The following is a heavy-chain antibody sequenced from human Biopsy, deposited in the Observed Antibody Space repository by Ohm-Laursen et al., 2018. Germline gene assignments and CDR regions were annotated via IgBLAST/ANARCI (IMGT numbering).Heavy chain of an antibody. CDR1: GDSINSSY. V-gene: IGHV4-59*08. Sequence: TLSLICAVSGDSINSSYWSWIRQAPGKGLEWIGFISNSGNTNYNPSLKSRVTISEETSKNQYYLKLCSGTVADTAVFYCARRRSVGRSFDYWGQGSLVTVSS. CDR2: ISNSGNT. J-gene: IGHJ4*02. CDR3: ARRRSVGRSFDY. D-gene: IGHD3-3*01.